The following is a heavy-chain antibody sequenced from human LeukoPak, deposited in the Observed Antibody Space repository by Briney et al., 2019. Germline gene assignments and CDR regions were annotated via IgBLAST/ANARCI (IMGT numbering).Heavy chain of an antibody. CDR1: GFTFSSYG. Sequence: GGSLRLSCAASGFTFSSYGMHWVRQAPGKGLEWVAVIWYDGSNKYYADSVKGRFTISRDNSKNTLYLQMNSLRAEDTAVYYCARQTMVHPDYYYYYGMDVWGQGTTVTVSS. CDR3: ARQTMVHPDYYYYYGMDV. J-gene: IGHJ6*02. D-gene: IGHD3-10*01. V-gene: IGHV3-33*01. CDR2: IWYDGSNK.